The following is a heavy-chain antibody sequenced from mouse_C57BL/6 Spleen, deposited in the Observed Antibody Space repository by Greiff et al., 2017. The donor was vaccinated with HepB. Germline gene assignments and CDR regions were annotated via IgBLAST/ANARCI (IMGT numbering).Heavy chain of an antibody. CDR3: ASLITTDWYVDV. CDR1: GIDFSSYW. CDR2: INPDSSTI. Sequence: EVKLVESGGGLVQPGGSLKLSCAASGIDFSSYWMSWVRRAPGKGLEWIGEINPDSSTINYAPSLKDKFIISRDNAKNTLYLQMSKVRSEDTALYYCASLITTDWYVDVWGTGTTVTVSS. D-gene: IGHD1-1*01. J-gene: IGHJ1*03. V-gene: IGHV4-1*01.